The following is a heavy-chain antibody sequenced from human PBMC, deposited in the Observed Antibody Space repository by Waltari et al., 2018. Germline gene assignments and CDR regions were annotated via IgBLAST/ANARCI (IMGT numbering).Heavy chain of an antibody. Sequence: QVQLVQSGAEVKKPGASVKVSCKASGYTFTSYAMHWVRQAPGQRLEWMGWINAGNGNTKYSQECQGRVTITRDTSASTAYMELSSLRSEDMAVYYCARESGGFYYDSSGYLDYWGQGTLVTVSS. CDR2: INAGNGNT. D-gene: IGHD3-22*01. CDR3: ARESGGFYYDSSGYLDY. J-gene: IGHJ4*02. V-gene: IGHV1-3*03. CDR1: GYTFTSYA.